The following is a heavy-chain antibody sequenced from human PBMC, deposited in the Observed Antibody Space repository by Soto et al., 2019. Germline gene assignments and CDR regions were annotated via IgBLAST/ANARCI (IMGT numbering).Heavy chain of an antibody. D-gene: IGHD2-8*01. CDR3: ARAPYRGTNSRGALDM. J-gene: IGHJ3*02. V-gene: IGHV4-30-4*01. CDR1: GDPISSGDYY. Sequence: QVQLQESGPGLVKPSQTLSLTCTVSGDPISSGDYYWSWIRQPPGQGLEWIGYIYYSGTTYYSPSLKSRVTMSVDTSKNQFSLKLSSVTAADTAVYYCARAPYRGTNSRGALDMWGQGTMVTVSS. CDR2: IYYSGTT.